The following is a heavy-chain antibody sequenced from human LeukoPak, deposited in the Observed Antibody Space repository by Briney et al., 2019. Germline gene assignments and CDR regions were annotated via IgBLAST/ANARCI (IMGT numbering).Heavy chain of an antibody. J-gene: IGHJ6*03. CDR1: GFTYSDYY. Sequence: PGVSLRLSCAASGFTYSDYYMSWIRQAPGKGLEWVSYISSSGSTTYYADSVKGRFTISRDNAKNSLYLQMNSLRAEDTAVYYCARDYHYYDSSGLYMDVWGKGTTVTVSS. CDR3: ARDYHYYDSSGLYMDV. CDR2: ISSSGSTT. D-gene: IGHD3-22*01. V-gene: IGHV3-11*01.